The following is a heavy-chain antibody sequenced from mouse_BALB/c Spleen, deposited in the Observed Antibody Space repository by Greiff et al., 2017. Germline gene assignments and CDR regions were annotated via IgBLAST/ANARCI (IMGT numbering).Heavy chain of an antibody. D-gene: IGHD2-4*01. V-gene: IGHV2-9*02. J-gene: IGHJ4*01. CDR1: GFSLTSYG. CDR3: ARDRIYYDYDRDAMDY. Sequence: VQLVESGPGLVAPSQSLSITCTVSGFSLTSYGVHWVRQPPGKGLEWLGVIWAGGSTNYNSALMSRLSVSKDNSKSQVFLKMNSLQTDDTAMYYCARDRIYYDYDRDAMDYWGQGTSVTVSS. CDR2: IWAGGST.